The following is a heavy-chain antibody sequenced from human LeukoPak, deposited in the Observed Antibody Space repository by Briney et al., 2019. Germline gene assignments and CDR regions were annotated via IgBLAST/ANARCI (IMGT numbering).Heavy chain of an antibody. CDR2: IHYTGST. Sequence: PSETLSLTCTVSGGSFNSYYWSWIRQPPGKGLECIGYIHYTGSTNYNPSLKSRVTISVDTSKNQFSLKLSSVTAADTAVYYCARVYYSNSYDYWYFDLWGRGTLVTVSS. D-gene: IGHD6-13*01. CDR3: ARVYYSNSYDYWYFDL. CDR1: GGSFNSYY. J-gene: IGHJ2*01. V-gene: IGHV4-59*01.